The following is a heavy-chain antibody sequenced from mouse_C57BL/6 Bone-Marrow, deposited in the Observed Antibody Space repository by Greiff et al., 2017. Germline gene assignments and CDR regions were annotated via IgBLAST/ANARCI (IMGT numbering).Heavy chain of an antibody. D-gene: IGHD2-3*01. CDR1: GYTFTSYG. V-gene: IGHV1-58*01. CDR3: ARSRFPYDGYYGWFAY. Sequence: VQLKQSGAELVRPGSSVKMSCTTSGYTFTSYGINWVKQRPGQGLEWIGYIYIGNGYTEYNEKFKGKATLTSDTSSSTAYMQLSSLTSEDSAIYFCARSRFPYDGYYGWFAYWGQGTLVTVSA. J-gene: IGHJ3*01. CDR2: IYIGNGYT.